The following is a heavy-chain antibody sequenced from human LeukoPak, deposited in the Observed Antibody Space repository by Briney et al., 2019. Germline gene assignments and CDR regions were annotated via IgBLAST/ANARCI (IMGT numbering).Heavy chain of an antibody. CDR2: IYAGGGT. CDR3: ASGRSYWYHLDY. D-gene: IGHD2-8*02. CDR1: AFTVSSNF. V-gene: IGHV3-53*04. Sequence: GGSLRLSCAASAFTVSSNFMTWVRQAPGKGLEWVSLIYAGGGTYYADSVQGRFSISRHLSKNTVDLQMNSLRLEDTAVYYCASGRSYWYHLDYWGRGTLVTVSS. J-gene: IGHJ4*02.